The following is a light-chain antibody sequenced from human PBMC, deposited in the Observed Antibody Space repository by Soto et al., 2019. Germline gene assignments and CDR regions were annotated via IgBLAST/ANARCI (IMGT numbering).Light chain of an antibody. CDR1: QSVSSSY. Sequence: EIVLTQSPGTLSLSPGERATLSCRASQSVSSSYLAWYQQKPGQAPRLLIYGASSRATGIPDRFSGSGSGTDFTLTISRLEPEDFAVYYCQQYASSSRTFGQGTKVDIX. CDR2: GAS. J-gene: IGKJ1*01. CDR3: QQYASSSRT. V-gene: IGKV3-20*01.